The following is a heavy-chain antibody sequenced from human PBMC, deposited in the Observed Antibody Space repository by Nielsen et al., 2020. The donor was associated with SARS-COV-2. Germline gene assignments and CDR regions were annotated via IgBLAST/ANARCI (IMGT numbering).Heavy chain of an antibody. CDR1: GGSVSSNDW. Sequence: SETLSLTCAVSGGSVSSNDWWTWVRPSPGTGLEWIGEVSHSGSINYNPSLKSRVTISVDTPKNQVSLKLSSVTAADTAVYYCARRLAYSSSSGDFDSWGQGTLVTVSS. CDR2: VSHSGSI. J-gene: IGHJ4*02. CDR3: ARRLAYSSSSGDFDS. V-gene: IGHV4-4*02. D-gene: IGHD6-6*01.